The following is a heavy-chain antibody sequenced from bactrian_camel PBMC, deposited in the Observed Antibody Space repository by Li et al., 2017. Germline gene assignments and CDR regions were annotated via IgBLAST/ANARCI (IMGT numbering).Heavy chain of an antibody. CDR1: GFTFSNNW. Sequence: HVQLVESGGGLVQPGGSLRLSCAASGFTFSNNWMHWVRRAPGKGLEWLSSIYTGDGATTSADSVKGRFTISRDNAKNTVYLQMDSLKSEDTALYYCAAPSSGGLLSGLAEFFYWGQGTQVTVS. D-gene: IGHD1*01. J-gene: IGHJ4*01. V-gene: IGHV3S6*01. CDR3: AAPSSGGLLSGLAEFFY. CDR2: IYTGDGAT.